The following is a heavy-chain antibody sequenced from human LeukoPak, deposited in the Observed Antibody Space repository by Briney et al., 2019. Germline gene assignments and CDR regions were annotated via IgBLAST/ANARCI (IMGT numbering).Heavy chain of an antibody. CDR3: ARDLVSGYYGSGSYSYYFDY. Sequence: KPSETLSLACAVYGGSFSGYYWSWIRQPPGKGLEWIGEINHSGSTNYNPSLKSRVTMSVDTSKNQFSLKLSSVTAADTAVYYCARDLVSGYYGSGSYSYYFDYWGQGTLVTVSS. D-gene: IGHD3-10*01. CDR1: GGSFSGYY. J-gene: IGHJ4*02. CDR2: INHSGST. V-gene: IGHV4-34*01.